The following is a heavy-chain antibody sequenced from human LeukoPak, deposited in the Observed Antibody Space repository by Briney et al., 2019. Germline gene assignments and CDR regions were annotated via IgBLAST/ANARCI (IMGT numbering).Heavy chain of an antibody. V-gene: IGHV4-61*01. Sequence: PSEPLALTCTLSGDPISGYSNYKWSCIRQPPGRGLEWIGYIYYHGSTNYNPSLKSRVTISVDTSKNQFSLKLSSVTAADTAVYYCAREYSGFDYWGQGTLVTVSS. D-gene: IGHD6-13*01. CDR2: IYYHGST. J-gene: IGHJ4*02. CDR3: AREYSGFDY. CDR1: GDPISGYSNYK.